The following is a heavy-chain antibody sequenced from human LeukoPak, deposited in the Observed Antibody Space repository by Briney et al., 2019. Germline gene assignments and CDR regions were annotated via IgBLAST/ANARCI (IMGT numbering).Heavy chain of an antibody. CDR3: AKWSRYCSSTSCYAYYYYYMDV. CDR2: IRYDGSNK. V-gene: IGHV3-30*02. J-gene: IGHJ6*03. Sequence: GGSLRLSCAASGFTFSSYGMHWVRQAPGKGLEWVAFIRYDGSNKYYADSVKGRFTISGDNSKNTLYLQMNSLRAEDTAVYYCAKWSRYCSSTSCYAYYYYYMDVWGKGTTVTISS. CDR1: GFTFSSYG. D-gene: IGHD2-2*01.